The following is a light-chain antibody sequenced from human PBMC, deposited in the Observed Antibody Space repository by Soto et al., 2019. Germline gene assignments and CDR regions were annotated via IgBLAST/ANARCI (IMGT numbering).Light chain of an antibody. CDR2: GAS. CDR3: QQYGSLSWT. J-gene: IGKJ1*01. Sequence: EIVLTQSPGSLSLSPVERATLSCRASQSVITNLAWYQQKPGLPPRLLIYGASTRTMSTPARFSGSGSGTDFTLTISRLEPEDFAVYYCQQYGSLSWTFGQGTKVDIK. V-gene: IGKV3-20*01. CDR1: QSVITN.